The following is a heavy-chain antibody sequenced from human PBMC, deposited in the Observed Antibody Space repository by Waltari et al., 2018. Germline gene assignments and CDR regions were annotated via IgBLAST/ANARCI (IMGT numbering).Heavy chain of an antibody. V-gene: IGHV5-51*01. CDR2: IYPGDSDT. D-gene: IGHD3-22*01. Sequence: EVQLVQSGAEVKKPGESLKISCKGSGYSFTSYWIGWVRQMPGQGLEWMGIIYPGDSDTRYSPSFQGQVTISADKSISTAYLQWSSLKASDTAMYYCARSADYYDSSGYYYLDYWGQGTLVTVSS. J-gene: IGHJ4*02. CDR3: ARSADYYDSSGYYYLDY. CDR1: GYSFTSYW.